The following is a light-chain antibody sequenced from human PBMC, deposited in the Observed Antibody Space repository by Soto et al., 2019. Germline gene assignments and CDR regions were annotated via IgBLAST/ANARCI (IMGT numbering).Light chain of an antibody. V-gene: IGKV3-15*01. J-gene: IGKJ3*01. Sequence: EIVMTQSPATLSVSPGERDTLSCRASPTVNSNLAWYQQNPGQAPRLLIYGASTRANGIPARFSGSGSVTEFTRTISSLQSEDFAVYCCQQYTNWPPTFTFGPGPKVDIE. CDR2: GAS. CDR1: PTVNSN. CDR3: QQYTNWPPTFT.